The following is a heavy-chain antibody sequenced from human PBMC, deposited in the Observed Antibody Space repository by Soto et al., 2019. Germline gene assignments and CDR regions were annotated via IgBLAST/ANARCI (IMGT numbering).Heavy chain of an antibody. D-gene: IGHD2-8*01. Sequence: GGSLRLSCAASGFTFYNYAMNWVRQAPGKGLEWVSTISGGGDGTYYADSVKGRFTISRDNSRNTVYLQMNSLRAEDTAVYYCAKKGLGSLATYCTTGDCRYAFDVWGQGTLVTVSS. CDR3: AKKGLGSLATYCTTGDCRYAFDV. CDR1: GFTFYNYA. J-gene: IGHJ3*01. CDR2: ISGGGDGT. V-gene: IGHV3-23*01.